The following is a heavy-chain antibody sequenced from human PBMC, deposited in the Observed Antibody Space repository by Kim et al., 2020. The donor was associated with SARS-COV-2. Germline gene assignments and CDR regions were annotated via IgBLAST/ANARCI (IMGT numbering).Heavy chain of an antibody. Sequence: ASVKVSCKASGYTFTSYGISWVRQAPGQGLEWMGWISAYIGNTNYAQKLQGRVTMTTDTSTSTAYMELRSLRSDDTAVYYCATMVRGPNVPDYWGQGTLVTVSS. CDR3: ATMVRGPNVPDY. CDR1: GYTFTSYG. V-gene: IGHV1-18*01. J-gene: IGHJ4*02. CDR2: ISAYIGNT. D-gene: IGHD3-10*01.